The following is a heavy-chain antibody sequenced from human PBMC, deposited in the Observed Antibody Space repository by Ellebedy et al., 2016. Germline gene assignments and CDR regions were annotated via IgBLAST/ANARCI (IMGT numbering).Heavy chain of an antibody. V-gene: IGHV5-10-1*01. CDR3: ARGYGYGYRYFDY. D-gene: IGHD5-18*01. CDR1: GYNFPNYW. CDR2: IDPSESYI. Sequence: GGSLRLSCKGSGYNFPNYWISWVRQMPGTGPEWMGRIDPSESYINYSPSFQGHVTISVDKSINTVYLQWSSLKASDTAIYYCARGYGYGYRYFDYWGQGTLVTVSS. J-gene: IGHJ4*02.